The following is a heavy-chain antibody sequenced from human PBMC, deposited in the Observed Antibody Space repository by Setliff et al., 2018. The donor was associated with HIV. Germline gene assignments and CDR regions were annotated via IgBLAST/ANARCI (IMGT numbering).Heavy chain of an antibody. CDR1: GSSISSGGYY. J-gene: IGHJ3*02. D-gene: IGHD1-1*01. CDR2: IFYSGTT. Sequence: PSETLSLTCTVSGSSISSGGYYWSWIRQSPGKGLEWIGYIFYSGTTYYKPSLKSPVTMSVATSKNQFSLRLSSVTAADSAVYYCARASAERSAVRGLAIAFDIWGPGTKVTVSS. CDR3: ARASAERSAVRGLAIAFDI. V-gene: IGHV4-31*01.